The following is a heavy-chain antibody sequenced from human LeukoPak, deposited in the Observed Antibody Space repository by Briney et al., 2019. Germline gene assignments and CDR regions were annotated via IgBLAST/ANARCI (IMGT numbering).Heavy chain of an antibody. V-gene: IGHV3-30-3*01. CDR2: ISYDGSNK. D-gene: IGHD2-2*01. Sequence: PPGGSLRLSCAASGFTFSSYAMHWVRQAPGKGLEWVAVISYDGSNKYYADSVKGRFTISRDNSKNTLYLQMNSLRAEDTAVYYCPGVVPAAIPGYWGQGTLVTVSS. CDR3: PGVVPAAIPGY. J-gene: IGHJ4*02. CDR1: GFTFSSYA.